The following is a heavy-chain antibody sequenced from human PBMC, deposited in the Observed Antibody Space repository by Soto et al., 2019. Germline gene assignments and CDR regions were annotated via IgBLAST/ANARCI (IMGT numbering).Heavy chain of an antibody. CDR2: INHSGST. Sequence: SETLSLTCAVYGGSFSGYYWSWIRQPPGKGLEWIGEINHSGSTNYNPSLKSRVTISVDTSKNQFSLKLSSVTAADTAVYYCARVSRSYDFWSGYYTSGVVDYWGQGTLVTVSS. J-gene: IGHJ4*02. CDR1: GGSFSGYY. CDR3: ARVSRSYDFWSGYYTSGVVDY. V-gene: IGHV4-34*01. D-gene: IGHD3-3*01.